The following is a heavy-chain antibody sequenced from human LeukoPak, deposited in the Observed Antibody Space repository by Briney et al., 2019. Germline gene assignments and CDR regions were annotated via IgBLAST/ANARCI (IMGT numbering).Heavy chain of an antibody. CDR1: GLTFSGYY. CDR2: ISTSSYTI. CDR3: ARAGGLVATNYAMDV. V-gene: IGHV3-11*01. J-gene: IGHJ6*02. D-gene: IGHD5-12*01. Sequence: GGSLRLSCAASGLTFSGYYMSWSRQAPGKGLEWDSYISTSSYTIYYADSVKGRFTISRDNAKNSLYLQMNSLRADDTAVYYCARAGGLVATNYAMDVWGQGTTVTVPS.